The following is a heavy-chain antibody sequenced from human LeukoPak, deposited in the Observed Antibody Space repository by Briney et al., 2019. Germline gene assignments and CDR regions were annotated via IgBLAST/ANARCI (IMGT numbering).Heavy chain of an antibody. CDR2: ISGSGSST. D-gene: IGHD4-17*01. V-gene: IGHV3-23*01. CDR3: ARAPDYGDYGIDR. CDR1: GFTFSSYA. J-gene: IGHJ5*02. Sequence: GGSLRLSCAASGFTFSSYAMSWVRQAPGKGLEWVSAISGSGSSTYYADSVKGRFTLSRDNSKNTLYLQMNSLRAEDTAVYYCARAPDYGDYGIDRWGQGTLVTVSS.